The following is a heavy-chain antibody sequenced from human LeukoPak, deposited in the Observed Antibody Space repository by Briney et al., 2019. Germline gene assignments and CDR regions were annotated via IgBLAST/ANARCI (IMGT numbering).Heavy chain of an antibody. CDR2: ISTSGSTI. CDR1: GGSISSGDYY. CDR3: AKDIDYDGGMDY. Sequence: LTCTVSGGSISSGDYYMSWIRQAPGKGLEWVSYISTSGSTIYYPDSVKGRFTISRDNAKNSLYLQMNSLRAEDTALYYCAKDIDYDGGMDYWGQGTLVTVSS. D-gene: IGHD4-17*01. V-gene: IGHV3-11*01. J-gene: IGHJ4*02.